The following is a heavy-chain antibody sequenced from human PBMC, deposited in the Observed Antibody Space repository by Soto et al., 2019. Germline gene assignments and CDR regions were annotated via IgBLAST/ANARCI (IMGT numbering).Heavy chain of an antibody. CDR2: IIPTFPTP. Sequence: QVQLVQSGAEVKKPGSSVTVSCKASGGTFDNSAISWVRQAPGQGLEWMGGIIPTFPTPDYSQKFQGRVSYTADESTSTDYMELTSLRSEDTAVYYCALDKGRLQLGGNYYYAMDVGGQGTTVTVSS. CDR3: ALDKGRLQLGGNYYYAMDV. V-gene: IGHV1-69*12. D-gene: IGHD5-12*01. J-gene: IGHJ6*02. CDR1: GGTFDNSA.